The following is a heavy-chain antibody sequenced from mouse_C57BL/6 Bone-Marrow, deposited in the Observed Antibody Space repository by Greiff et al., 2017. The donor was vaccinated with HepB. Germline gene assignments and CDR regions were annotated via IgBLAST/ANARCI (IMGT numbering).Heavy chain of an antibody. Sequence: EVMLVESGGGLVKPGGSLKLSCAASGFTFSDYGMHWVRQAPEKGLEWVAYISSGSSTIYYADTVKGRFTISRDNAKNTLFLQMTSLRSEDTAMYYCARMGDYAFDYWGQGTTLIVSS. D-gene: IGHD2-4*01. J-gene: IGHJ2*01. V-gene: IGHV5-17*01. CDR2: ISSGSSTI. CDR1: GFTFSDYG. CDR3: ARMGDYAFDY.